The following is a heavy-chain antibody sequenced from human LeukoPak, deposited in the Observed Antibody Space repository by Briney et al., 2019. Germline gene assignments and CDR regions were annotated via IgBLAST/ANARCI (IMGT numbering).Heavy chain of an antibody. D-gene: IGHD3-22*01. CDR3: ARDFYYYDSSGLG. CDR2: ISYDGSNK. Sequence: GGSLRLSCAASGFTFSSYAMHWVRQAPGKGLEWVAVISYDGSNKYYADSVKGRFTISGDNSKNTLYLQMNSLRAEDTAVYYCARDFYYYDSSGLGWGQGTLVTVSS. CDR1: GFTFSSYA. J-gene: IGHJ4*02. V-gene: IGHV3-30*04.